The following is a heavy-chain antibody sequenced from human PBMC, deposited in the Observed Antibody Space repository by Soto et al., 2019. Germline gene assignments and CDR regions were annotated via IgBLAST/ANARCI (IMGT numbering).Heavy chain of an antibody. CDR3: ARLRYYYGMDV. CDR2: IYYSGST. Sequence: SETLSLTCTVSGSSISSSSYYWGWIRQPPGKGLEWIGSIYYSGSTYYNPSLKSRVTISVDTSKNQFSLKLSSVTAADTAVYYCARLRYYYGMDVCGQGTTVTVSS. J-gene: IGHJ6*02. CDR1: GSSISSSSYY. V-gene: IGHV4-39*01.